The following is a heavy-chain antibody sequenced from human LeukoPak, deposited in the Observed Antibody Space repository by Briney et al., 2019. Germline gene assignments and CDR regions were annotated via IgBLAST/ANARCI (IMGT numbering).Heavy chain of an antibody. J-gene: IGHJ5*02. D-gene: IGHD6-13*01. Sequence: SQTLSLTCTVSGGSVSSGDYYWSWIRQPPGKGLEWIGNIYYSGSTYYNPSLKSRVIISVDTSKNHFSLKLRSVTAADTAVYYCARSMAAGWFDPWGQGTLVTVSS. CDR1: GGSVSSGDYY. V-gene: IGHV4-30-4*08. CDR3: ARSMAAGWFDP. CDR2: IYYSGST.